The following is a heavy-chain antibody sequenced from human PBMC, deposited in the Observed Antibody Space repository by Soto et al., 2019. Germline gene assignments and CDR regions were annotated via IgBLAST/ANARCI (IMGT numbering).Heavy chain of an antibody. J-gene: IGHJ5*02. V-gene: IGHV4-31*03. Sequence: PSETLSLTCTVSGGSISSGGYYWSWIRQHPGKGLEWIGYIYYSGSTYYNPSLKSRVTISVDTSKNQFSLKLSSVTAADTAVYYCARESRGGPDSSGWVGWFDPWGQGTLVTVSS. CDR3: ARESRGGPDSSGWVGWFDP. CDR1: GGSISSGGYY. D-gene: IGHD6-19*01. CDR2: IYYSGST.